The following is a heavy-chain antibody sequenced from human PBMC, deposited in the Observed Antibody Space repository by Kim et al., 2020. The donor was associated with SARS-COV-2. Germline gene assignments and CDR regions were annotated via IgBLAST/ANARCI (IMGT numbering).Heavy chain of an antibody. Sequence: SRVTISVDTSKNQFSLKLSSVTAADTAVYYCARGGLRHTIDYYYYYGMDVWGQGTTVTVSS. V-gene: IGHV4-30-2*05. CDR3: ARGGLRHTIDYYYYYGMDV. J-gene: IGHJ6*02. D-gene: IGHD3-16*01.